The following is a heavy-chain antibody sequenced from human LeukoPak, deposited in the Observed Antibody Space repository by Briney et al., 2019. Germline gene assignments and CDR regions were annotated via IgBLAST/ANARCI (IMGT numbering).Heavy chain of an antibody. V-gene: IGHV3-48*03. CDR3: ARVRVTNNWFDP. J-gene: IGHJ5*02. Sequence: PGGSLRLSCAASGFTFSSYEMNWVRQAPGKGLEWVSYISSSGSTIYYADSVKGRFTISRDNAKNSLYLQMNSLRAEDTAVYYCARVRVTNNWFDPWGQGTLVTVSS. CDR1: GFTFSSYE. D-gene: IGHD4-17*01. CDR2: ISSSGSTI.